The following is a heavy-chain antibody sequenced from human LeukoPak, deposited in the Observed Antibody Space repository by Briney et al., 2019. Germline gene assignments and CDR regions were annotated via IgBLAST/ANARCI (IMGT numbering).Heavy chain of an antibody. Sequence: GGSLRLSCAASGFTFSGSAMHWVRQAPGKGLEWVGRTRNKANSYTAEYAASVKGRFTISRDDSKNSLYLQMNSLKTEDTAVYYCAREKVLSWFGELLPYYFDYWGQGTLVTVSS. V-gene: IGHV3-72*01. CDR3: AREKVLSWFGELLPYYFDY. CDR1: GFTFSGSA. CDR2: TRNKANSYTA. D-gene: IGHD3-10*01. J-gene: IGHJ4*02.